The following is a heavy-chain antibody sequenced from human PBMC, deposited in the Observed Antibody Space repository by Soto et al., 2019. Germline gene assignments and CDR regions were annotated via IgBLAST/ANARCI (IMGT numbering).Heavy chain of an antibody. J-gene: IGHJ4*02. CDR3: ARGLAVGLVDY. Sequence: QVQLVQSGAEVKKPGASVKVSCKASGYTFTSYGISWVRQAPGQGLEWMGWISAYNGNTNYAQKLQGRVAMTTDTATSKAYRELRSRRSEDTAVYYCARGLAVGLVDYWGQGTLVTVSS. V-gene: IGHV1-18*01. D-gene: IGHD6-19*01. CDR2: ISAYNGNT. CDR1: GYTFTSYG.